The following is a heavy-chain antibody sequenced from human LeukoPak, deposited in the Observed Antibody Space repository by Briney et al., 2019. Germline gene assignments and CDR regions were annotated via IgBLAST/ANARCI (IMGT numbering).Heavy chain of an antibody. CDR2: ISYDGSNK. Sequence: GRSLRLSCAASGFTFSSYGMHWVRQDPGKGLEWVAVISYDGSNKYYADSVKGRFTISRDNSKNTLYLQMNSLRAEDTAVYYCAKVGLELPSGMDVWGQGTTVTVSS. V-gene: IGHV3-30*18. J-gene: IGHJ6*02. CDR3: AKVGLELPSGMDV. D-gene: IGHD1-7*01. CDR1: GFTFSSYG.